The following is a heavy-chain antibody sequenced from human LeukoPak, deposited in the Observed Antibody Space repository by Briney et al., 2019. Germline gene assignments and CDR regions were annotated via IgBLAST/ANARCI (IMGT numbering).Heavy chain of an antibody. Sequence: ASVKVSCKDSGGTFTSYAISWVRQAPGQGLEWMGGIIPIFGTANYAQKLQGRVTMTTDTSTSTAYMELRSLRSDDTAVYYCARVSGTYYYGSGSYWEDFDYWGQGTLVTVSS. V-gene: IGHV1-69*05. CDR3: ARVSGTYYYGSGSYWEDFDY. D-gene: IGHD3-10*01. CDR1: GGTFTSYA. CDR2: IIPIFGTA. J-gene: IGHJ4*02.